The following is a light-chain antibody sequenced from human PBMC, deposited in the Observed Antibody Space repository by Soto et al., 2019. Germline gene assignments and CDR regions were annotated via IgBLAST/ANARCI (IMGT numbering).Light chain of an antibody. CDR3: SSYAGSNNFV. V-gene: IGLV2-8*01. CDR2: EVS. J-gene: IGLJ1*01. Sequence: QSALTQPPSASGSPGQSVTISCTGTSSDVGGYNYVSWYQQHPGKAPKLMIYEVSKRPSGVPDRFSGSKSGNTASLTVSGLQAEDEAEYYCSSYAGSNNFVFGTETKVTVL. CDR1: SSDVGGYNY.